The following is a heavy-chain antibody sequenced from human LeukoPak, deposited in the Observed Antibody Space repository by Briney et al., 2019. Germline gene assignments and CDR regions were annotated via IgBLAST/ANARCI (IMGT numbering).Heavy chain of an antibody. CDR1: GFTFSSYA. J-gene: IGHJ6*02. CDR3: AKVYCSGGSCYCGMDV. CDR2: ISGSGGST. Sequence: GGSLRLSCAASGFTFSSYAMSWVRQAPGKGLEWVSAISGSGGSTYYADSVKGRFTTSRDNSKNTLYLQMNSLRAEDTAVYYCAKVYCSGGSCYCGMDVWGQGTTVTVSS. D-gene: IGHD2-15*01. V-gene: IGHV3-23*01.